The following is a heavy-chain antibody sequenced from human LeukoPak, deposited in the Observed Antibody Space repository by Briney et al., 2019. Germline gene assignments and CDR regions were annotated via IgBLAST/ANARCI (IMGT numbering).Heavy chain of an antibody. J-gene: IGHJ4*02. D-gene: IGHD2-2*01. Sequence: GSVKVSCKASGFTLWNYGISWVRQAPGQRREWMGVISAYRGDTHYAQKFQGRVTMTTDTSTNTAYMDLRSLRSDDTAVYYCARGADCTSTSCKFDYWGQGTLVTVSS. CDR3: ARGADCTSTSCKFDY. V-gene: IGHV1-18*01. CDR2: ISAYRGDT. CDR1: GFTLWNYG.